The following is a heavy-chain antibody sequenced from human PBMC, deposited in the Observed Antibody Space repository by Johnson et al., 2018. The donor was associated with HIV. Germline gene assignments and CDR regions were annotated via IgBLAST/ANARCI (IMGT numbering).Heavy chain of an antibody. CDR1: GFTFSDYY. CDR3: TRRNWNSGSGFDI. Sequence: QVQLVESGGGLVQPGGSLRLSCAASGFTFSDYYMSWIRQAPGKGLEWVSYISSSGSTIYYADSVKGRFTISSDNAKNSLYLQMNSLGAGDTAVYYCTRRNWNSGSGFDIWGQGTMVIVSS. J-gene: IGHJ3*02. D-gene: IGHD1-7*01. CDR2: ISSSGSTI. V-gene: IGHV3-11*04.